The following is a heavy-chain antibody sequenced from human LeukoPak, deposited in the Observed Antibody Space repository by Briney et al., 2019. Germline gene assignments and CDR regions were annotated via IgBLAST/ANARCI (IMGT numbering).Heavy chain of an antibody. D-gene: IGHD6-6*01. CDR3: ARDISAGGWYSSSSGWFDP. CDR1: GFSFNRYA. J-gene: IGHJ5*02. Sequence: PGGSLRLSCVASGFSFNRYAMHWVRQAPGKGLEWVAVISYDGSNKYYADSVKGRFTISRDNSRNTLYLQMNSLRAEDTAVYYCARDISAGGWYSSSSGWFDPWGQGTLVTVSS. CDR2: ISYDGSNK. V-gene: IGHV3-30-3*01.